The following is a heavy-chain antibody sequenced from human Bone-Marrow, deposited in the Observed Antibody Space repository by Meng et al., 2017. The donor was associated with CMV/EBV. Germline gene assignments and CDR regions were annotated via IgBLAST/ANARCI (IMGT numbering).Heavy chain of an antibody. V-gene: IGHV1-69*05. CDR3: ARAYCSSTTCYNRGYYVKGLDV. CDR1: GGTFSSYA. Sequence: SVKVSCKASGGTFSSYAINWVRQAPGQGLEWMGGIIPMFSTADYAQKFEGRVTITTDESTSTAYMEVTSLRSEDTAVYSCARAYCSSTTCYNRGYYVKGLDVWGQGTTVTVSS. J-gene: IGHJ6*02. CDR2: IIPMFSTA. D-gene: IGHD2-2*02.